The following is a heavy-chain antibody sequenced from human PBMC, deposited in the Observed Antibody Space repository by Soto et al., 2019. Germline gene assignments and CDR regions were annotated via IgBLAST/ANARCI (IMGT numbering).Heavy chain of an antibody. CDR1: GGSISSGGYS. CDR3: ARANHQYYYDSSGYQYFVY. Sequence: SETLSLTCAVSGGSISSGGYSWSWIRQPPGKGLEWIGYIYHSGSTYYNPPLKSRVTISVDRSKNQFSLKLSSVTAADTAVYYCARANHQYYYDSSGYQYFVYWGQGTLVTVSS. D-gene: IGHD3-22*01. J-gene: IGHJ4*02. CDR2: IYHSGST. V-gene: IGHV4-30-2*01.